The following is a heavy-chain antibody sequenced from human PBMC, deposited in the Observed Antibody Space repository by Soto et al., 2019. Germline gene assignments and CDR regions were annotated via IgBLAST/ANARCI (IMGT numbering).Heavy chain of an antibody. J-gene: IGHJ4*02. CDR3: ARKNAGYNNGYDY. Sequence: ASETLSLTCTVSGGSISSSSHYWGWIRQPPGKGLEWIGSIYYSGSTYYSPSLKSRVTISVDTSKNQFSLRLSSVTAADTAVYFCARKNAGYNNGYDYWGQGTLVTVSS. D-gene: IGHD5-18*01. CDR2: IYYSGST. V-gene: IGHV4-39*01. CDR1: GGSISSSSHY.